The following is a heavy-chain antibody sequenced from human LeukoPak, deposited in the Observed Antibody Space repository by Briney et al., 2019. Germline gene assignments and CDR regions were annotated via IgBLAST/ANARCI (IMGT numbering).Heavy chain of an antibody. CDR3: AKEVYYYGSGSPFDY. V-gene: IGHV3-23*01. J-gene: IGHJ4*02. D-gene: IGHD3-10*01. CDR1: GFAFSSYW. Sequence: GGSLRLSCSASGFAFSSYWMSWVRQAPGQGLEWVSAITGSGDSTYYADSVKGRFTISRDNSKNTLYLQVNSLRGEDTAVYYCAKEVYYYGSGSPFDYWGQGTLVTVSS. CDR2: ITGSGDST.